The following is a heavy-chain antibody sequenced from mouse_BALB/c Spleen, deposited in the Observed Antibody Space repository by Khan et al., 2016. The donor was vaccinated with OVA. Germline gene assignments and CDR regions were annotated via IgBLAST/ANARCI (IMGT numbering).Heavy chain of an antibody. CDR3: ANDGSSSAWLNY. D-gene: IGHD1-1*01. V-gene: IGHV1-7*01. CDR1: GYTLTSYW. J-gene: IGHJ3*01. CDR2: INPSTGYT. Sequence: QVQLKQSGAELAKPGASVKMSCKASGYTLTSYWMHWVKQRPGQGLEWIGYINPSTGYTEYNQRFKDKATLTADKSSSTAYMQLSSLTSEESAVYYCANDGSSSAWLNYWGQGTLVTVSA.